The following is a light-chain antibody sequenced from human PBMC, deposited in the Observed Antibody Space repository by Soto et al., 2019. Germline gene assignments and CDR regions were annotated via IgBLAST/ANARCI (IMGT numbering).Light chain of an antibody. J-gene: IGLJ3*02. V-gene: IGLV2-14*01. CDR3: SSYTSSSPRV. CDR1: SSDVGGYNY. Sequence: QSALTQPASVSGSPGQSITISCTGTSSDVGGYNYVSWYQQHPGKAPKLMIYEVSNRPSGVSNHFSGSKSRNPASLTISGLQAENGADYYCSSYTSSSPRVFGGRTKLTVL. CDR2: EVS.